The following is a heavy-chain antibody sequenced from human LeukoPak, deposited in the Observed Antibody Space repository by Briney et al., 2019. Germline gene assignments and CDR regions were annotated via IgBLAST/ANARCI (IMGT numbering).Heavy chain of an antibody. CDR2: ICYSGST. CDR1: GGSISSSSYY. Sequence: SETLSLTCTVSGGSISSSSYYWGWIHQPPGKGLEWIGSICYSGSTYYNPSLKSRVTISVDTSKNQFSLKLSSVTAADTAVYYCARVPRAKGDYFDYWGQGTLVTVSS. V-gene: IGHV4-39*07. J-gene: IGHJ4*02. CDR3: ARVPRAKGDYFDY.